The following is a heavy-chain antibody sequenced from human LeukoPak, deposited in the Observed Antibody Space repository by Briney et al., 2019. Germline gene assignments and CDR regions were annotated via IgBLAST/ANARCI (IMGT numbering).Heavy chain of an antibody. CDR3: ARVDYGDYGEFDY. J-gene: IGHJ4*02. CDR2: INAGNGNT. V-gene: IGHV1-3*01. CDR1: GGTFSSYA. D-gene: IGHD4-17*01. Sequence: ASVKVSCKASGGTFSSYAISWVRQAPGQRLEWMGWINAGNGNTKYSQKFQGRVTITRDTSASTAYMELSSLRSEDTAVYYCARVDYGDYGEFDYWGQGTLVTVSS.